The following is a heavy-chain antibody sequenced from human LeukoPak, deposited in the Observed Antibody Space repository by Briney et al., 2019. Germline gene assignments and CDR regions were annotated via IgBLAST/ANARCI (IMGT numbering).Heavy chain of an antibody. CDR2: IYGSGST. Sequence: SETLSLTCTVSGGSISSSYWSWIRQPPRKGLEWIGYIYGSGSTNYNPSLKSRVTISVDTSNNQFSLKLSSVTAADTAVYYCARGNWGRLLFSTWGQGTLVTVSS. CDR3: ARGNWGRLLFST. J-gene: IGHJ5*02. D-gene: IGHD2-21*02. CDR1: GGSISSSY. V-gene: IGHV4-59*08.